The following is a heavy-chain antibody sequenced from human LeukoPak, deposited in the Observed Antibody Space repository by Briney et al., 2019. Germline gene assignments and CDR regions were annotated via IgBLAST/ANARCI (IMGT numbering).Heavy chain of an antibody. Sequence: PSETLSLTCSVSGGSISSYYWSWTRQPPGKGLEWIGYIHYSGSTNYNSSLKSRVTISVDTSKNQFSLTLYSVTAADTAVYYCARVPTYYYDSSGPPGGMDVWGQGTTVTVSS. V-gene: IGHV4-59*01. CDR3: ARVPTYYYDSSGPPGGMDV. CDR2: IHYSGST. J-gene: IGHJ6*02. CDR1: GGSISSYY. D-gene: IGHD3-22*01.